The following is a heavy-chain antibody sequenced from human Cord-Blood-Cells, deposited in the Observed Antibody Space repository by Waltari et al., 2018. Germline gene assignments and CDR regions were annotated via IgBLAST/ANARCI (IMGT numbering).Heavy chain of an antibody. Sequence: QLHLQESGPGLVKPAETLSLTCTVSGGPTRSRSYYWGWSRQPPGKGLGWIGSSYYSGNTYYNPSLKSRVTISVNKSKNQFSLKLSSVPAADTDVYYCAITIIAAAGPYFDYWGQGTLVTVSS. CDR1: GGPTRSRSYY. J-gene: IGHJ4*02. CDR3: AITIIAAAGPYFDY. D-gene: IGHD6-13*01. V-gene: IGHV4-39*01. CDR2: SYYSGNT.